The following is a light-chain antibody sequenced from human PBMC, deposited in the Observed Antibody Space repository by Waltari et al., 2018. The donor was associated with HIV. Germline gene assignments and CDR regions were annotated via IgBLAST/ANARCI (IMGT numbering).Light chain of an antibody. V-gene: IGKV1-5*03. CDR2: RAS. Sequence: DIQMTQSPSNLSASVGDTVVITCRASQSIDNWLAWYQQKPGRAPRLLVSRASLLESGVSSRFRGSGSGTEFPLTIRSLQPDDIGTYYCQQYSTHYAFGQGTRVE. J-gene: IGKJ2*01. CDR3: QQYSTHYA. CDR1: QSIDNW.